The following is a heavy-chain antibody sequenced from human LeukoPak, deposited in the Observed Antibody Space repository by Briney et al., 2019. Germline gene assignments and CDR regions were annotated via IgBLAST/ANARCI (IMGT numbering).Heavy chain of an antibody. Sequence: ASVKVSCKVSGYTLTELSMHWVRQAPGKGLEWMGGFDPEDGETIYAQKFQGRVTMTEDTSTDTAYMELSSLRSGDTAVYYCATDKVRFLEWYHDAFDIWGQGTMVTVSS. J-gene: IGHJ3*02. D-gene: IGHD3-3*01. CDR3: ATDKVRFLEWYHDAFDI. CDR1: GYTLTELS. V-gene: IGHV1-24*01. CDR2: FDPEDGET.